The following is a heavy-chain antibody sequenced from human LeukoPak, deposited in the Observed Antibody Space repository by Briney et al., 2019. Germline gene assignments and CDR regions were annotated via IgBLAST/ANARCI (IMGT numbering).Heavy chain of an antibody. J-gene: IGHJ4*02. CDR3: AREPRPPGSVNYGPGFDY. D-gene: IGHD3-10*01. V-gene: IGHV1-46*01. Sequence: ASVKGSCKASGYTFTSHYMHWVRQAPGQGLEWMGIINPSSGGTSYTQKFQGRVTMTRDTSTSTVYVELSSLRSEDSAVYYCAREPRPPGSVNYGPGFDYWGQGSLVTVSS. CDR2: INPSSGGT. CDR1: GYTFTSHY.